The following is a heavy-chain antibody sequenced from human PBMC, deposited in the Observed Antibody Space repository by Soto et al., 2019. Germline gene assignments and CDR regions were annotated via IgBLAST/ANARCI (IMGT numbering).Heavy chain of an antibody. CDR2: INPNSGGT. J-gene: IGHJ4*02. CDR3: ARRSRGYSGYDQGLDY. Sequence: VASVKVSCKASGYTFTGYYMHWVRQAPGQGLEWMGWINPNSGGTNYAQKFQGRVTMTRDTSISTAYMELSRLRSDDTAVYYCARRSRGYSGYDQGLDYWGQGTLVTVSS. V-gene: IGHV1-2*02. CDR1: GYTFTGYY. D-gene: IGHD5-12*01.